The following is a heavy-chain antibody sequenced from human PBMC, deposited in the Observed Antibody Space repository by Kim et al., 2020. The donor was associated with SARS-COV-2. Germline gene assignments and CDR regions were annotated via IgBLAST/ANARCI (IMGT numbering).Heavy chain of an antibody. Sequence: SETLSLICTVSGGSISSSSYYWGWIRQPPGKGLEWIGSIYYSGSTYYNPSLKSRVTISVDTSKNQFSLKLSSVTAADTAVYYCARLAAVELGIDLVLDYWGQGTLVTVSS. CDR2: IYYSGST. CDR1: GGSISSSSYY. J-gene: IGHJ4*02. D-gene: IGHD7-27*01. CDR3: ARLAAVELGIDLVLDY. V-gene: IGHV4-39*01.